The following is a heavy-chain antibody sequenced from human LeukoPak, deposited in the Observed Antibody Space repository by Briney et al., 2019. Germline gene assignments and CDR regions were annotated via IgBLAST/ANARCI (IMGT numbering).Heavy chain of an antibody. Sequence: SETLSLTCTVSGGSISRSYWSWMRQPAGKGPEWIGRIYGSGTITYNPSLESRVTMSVDTSKNQFSLKLRSVTAADTAVYYCARGGLDFWSGYYQYFDYWGQGTLVTVSS. CDR3: ARGGLDFWSGYYQYFDY. J-gene: IGHJ4*02. CDR1: GGSISRSY. V-gene: IGHV4-4*07. CDR2: IYGSGTI. D-gene: IGHD3-3*01.